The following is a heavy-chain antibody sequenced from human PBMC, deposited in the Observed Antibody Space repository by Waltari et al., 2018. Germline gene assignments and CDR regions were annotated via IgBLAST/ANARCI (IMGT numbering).Heavy chain of an antibody. CDR3: ARDDPITMVRGVISGFDY. D-gene: IGHD3-10*01. CDR1: GGSISSSSYY. Sequence: QLQLQESGPGLVKPSETLSLTCTVSGGSISSSSYYWGWIRQPPGKGLEWIGSIYYSGSTYYNPSLKRRVTISVDTSKNQFSLKLSSVTAADTAVYYCARDDPITMVRGVISGFDYWGQGTLVTVSS. J-gene: IGHJ4*02. V-gene: IGHV4-39*07. CDR2: IYYSGST.